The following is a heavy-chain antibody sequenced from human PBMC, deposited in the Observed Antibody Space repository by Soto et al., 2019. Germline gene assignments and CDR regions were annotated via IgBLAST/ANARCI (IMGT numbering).Heavy chain of an antibody. CDR3: ARFLVPASRNNDFDY. J-gene: IGHJ4*02. CDR1: GASISSSDYY. D-gene: IGHD2-21*02. V-gene: IGHV4-39*01. Sequence: TSETLSLTCTVSGASISSSDYYWGWVRQTPGKGLDWIGNIYYSGTTYYNPSLKSRVTISVDTSKNQFSMKLNSVTAADTAVYYCARFLVPASRNNDFDYWGQGTLVTVSS. CDR2: IYYSGTT.